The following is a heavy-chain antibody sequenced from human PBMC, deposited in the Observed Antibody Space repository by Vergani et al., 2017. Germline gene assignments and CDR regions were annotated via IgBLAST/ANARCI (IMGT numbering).Heavy chain of an antibody. CDR3: ARLGGSYFGDDY. J-gene: IGHJ4*02. CDR1: GFTFSSYS. D-gene: IGHD1-26*01. Sequence: EVQLVESGGGLVKPGGSLRLSCAASGFTFSSYSMNWVRQAPGKGLEWFSSISSSSSYIYYADSVKGRFTISRDNAKNYLYLQMNSLRAEDTAVYYCARLGGSYFGDDYWGQGTLVTVSS. CDR2: ISSSSSYI. V-gene: IGHV3-21*01.